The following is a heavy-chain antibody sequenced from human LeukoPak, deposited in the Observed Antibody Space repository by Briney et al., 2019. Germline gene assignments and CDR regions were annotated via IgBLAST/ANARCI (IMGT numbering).Heavy chain of an antibody. CDR2: INPSGST. CDR1: GGSFGSYY. Sequence: SETLSLTCAVYGGSFGSYYWSWIRQSPEKGLEWIGEINPSGSTNYNLSLESRVTITADTSKNQFSLNLTSVTAADTAVYYCARPDPGREAPHGVWGQGTRVTVSS. J-gene: IGHJ3*01. V-gene: IGHV4-34*01. D-gene: IGHD1-26*01. CDR3: ARPDPGREAPHGV.